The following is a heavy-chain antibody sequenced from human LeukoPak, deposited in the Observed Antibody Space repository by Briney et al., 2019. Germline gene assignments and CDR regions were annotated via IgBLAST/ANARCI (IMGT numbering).Heavy chain of an antibody. Sequence: GRSLRLSRAASGFTFSSYAMHWVRQAPGKGLEWVAVISYDGSNKYYADSVKGRFTISRDNSKNTLYLQMNSLRAEDTAVYYCARDLEEGLSGSYYGGAFDIWGQGTMVTVSS. D-gene: IGHD1-26*01. V-gene: IGHV3-30-3*01. J-gene: IGHJ3*02. CDR1: GFTFSSYA. CDR2: ISYDGSNK. CDR3: ARDLEEGLSGSYYGGAFDI.